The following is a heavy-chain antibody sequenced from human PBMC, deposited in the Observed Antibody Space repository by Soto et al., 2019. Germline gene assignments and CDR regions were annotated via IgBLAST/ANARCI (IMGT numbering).Heavy chain of an antibody. Sequence: TSETLSLTCTVSGGSIDSFYWSWIRQFPGKGLEWIGYIYYSGSTTNYNPSLKSRATLSVDTSKNQFSLKLSSMTAADTAVYYCAREGYYDILTGYYTSGMDVWGQGTTVTVSS. CDR3: AREGYYDILTGYYTSGMDV. CDR2: IYYSGSTT. J-gene: IGHJ6*02. D-gene: IGHD3-9*01. CDR1: GGSIDSFY. V-gene: IGHV4-59*01.